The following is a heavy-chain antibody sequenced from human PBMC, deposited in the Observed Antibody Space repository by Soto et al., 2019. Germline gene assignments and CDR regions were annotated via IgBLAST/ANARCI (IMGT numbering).Heavy chain of an antibody. CDR3: ARDLGSGYSLYFDY. CDR2: IYYSGST. D-gene: IGHD5-18*01. J-gene: IGHJ4*02. CDR1: GGSISSGGYY. V-gene: IGHV4-31*03. Sequence: QVQLQESGPGLVKPSQTLSLTCTVSGGSISSGGYYWSWIRQHPGKGLEWIGYIYYSGSTYYNPSLKSRVTISVHPSKNQSSMKLSSVTSADTSVYYCARDLGSGYSLYFDYWGQGTLVTVSS.